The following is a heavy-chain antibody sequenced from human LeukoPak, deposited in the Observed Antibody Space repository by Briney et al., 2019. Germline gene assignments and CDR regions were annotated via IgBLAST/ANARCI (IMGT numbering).Heavy chain of an antibody. CDR3: ARDYCTRGGDCYKEDLFDP. V-gene: IGHV1-18*04. CDR2: ISPYDGDT. CDR1: GYTFTGYY. Sequence: ASVKVSCTASGYTFTGYYIHWVRQAPGQGLEWMAWISPYDGDTNYAQNFKGRVTMTTETSTSTAYMELRSLRSDDTAIYYCARDYCTRGGDCYKEDLFDPWGQGTLVTVSS. J-gene: IGHJ5*02. D-gene: IGHD2-21*02.